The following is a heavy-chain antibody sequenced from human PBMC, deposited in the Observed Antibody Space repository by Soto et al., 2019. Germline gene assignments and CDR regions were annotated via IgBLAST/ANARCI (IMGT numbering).Heavy chain of an antibody. Sequence: TFSSYAMHWVRQAPGKGLEWVAVISYDGSNKYYADSVKGRFTISRDNSKNTLYLQMNSLRAEDTAVYYCASIPASGDYWGQGTLVTVSS. J-gene: IGHJ4*02. V-gene: IGHV3-30-3*01. D-gene: IGHD2-2*01. CDR2: ISYDGSNK. CDR1: TFSSYA. CDR3: ASIPASGDY.